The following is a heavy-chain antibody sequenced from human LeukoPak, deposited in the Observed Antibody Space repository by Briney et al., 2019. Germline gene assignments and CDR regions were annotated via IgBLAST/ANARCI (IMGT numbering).Heavy chain of an antibody. CDR2: INHSGST. D-gene: IGHD4-23*01. J-gene: IGHJ4*02. CDR3: AIRNSSCVDY. Sequence: SETLSLTCAVYGGSFSGYYWSWIRQPPGKGLEWIGEINHSGSTNYNPSLKSRVTISVDTSKNRFSLKLSSVTAADTAVYYCAIRNSSCVDYWGPGPLVTVSS. CDR1: GGSFSGYY. V-gene: IGHV4-34*01.